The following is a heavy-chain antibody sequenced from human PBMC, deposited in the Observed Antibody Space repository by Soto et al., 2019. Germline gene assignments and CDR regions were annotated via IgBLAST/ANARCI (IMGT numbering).Heavy chain of an antibody. V-gene: IGHV3-23*01. D-gene: IGHD5-12*01. CDR3: AKDSIVATIGYYYGMDV. CDR2: ISGSGGST. Sequence: EVQLLESGGGLVQPGGSLRLSCAASGFTFSSYAMSWVRQAPGKGLEWVSAISGSGGSTYYADSVKGRFTISRDNSKNTLYLQMNSLRAEDTAVYYCAKDSIVATIGYYYGMDVWGQGTTVTVPS. J-gene: IGHJ6*02. CDR1: GFTFSSYA.